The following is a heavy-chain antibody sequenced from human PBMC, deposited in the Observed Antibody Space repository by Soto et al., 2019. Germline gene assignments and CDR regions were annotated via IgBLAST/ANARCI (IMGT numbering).Heavy chain of an antibody. CDR1: GGSISSYY. Sequence: NPSETLSLTCTVSGGSISSYYWSWIRQHPGKGPEWIGYIYYSGSTYYNPSLKSRVTISVDTSKNQFSLKLSSVTAADTAVYYCARVPDCSSTSCYAYYGMDVWGQGTTVTVSS. J-gene: IGHJ6*02. CDR3: ARVPDCSSTSCYAYYGMDV. V-gene: IGHV4-59*06. CDR2: IYYSGST. D-gene: IGHD2-2*01.